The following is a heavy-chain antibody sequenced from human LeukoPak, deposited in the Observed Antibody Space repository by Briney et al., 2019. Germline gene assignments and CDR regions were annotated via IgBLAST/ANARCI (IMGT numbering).Heavy chain of an antibody. D-gene: IGHD3-9*01. CDR3: ARGDELLPGSYDWFNP. CDR1: VVSMKFNY. J-gene: IGHJ5*02. CDR2: MSFSGSA. V-gene: IGHV4-4*09. Sequence: PSETLSLTCAVSVVSMKFNYWPWIRQSPGGKLEWIGYMSFSGSATYNPSLNSRVSISVDSSKNHFSLDLTSLTAAGTAVYYCARGDELLPGSYDWFNPWGQGALVIVSS.